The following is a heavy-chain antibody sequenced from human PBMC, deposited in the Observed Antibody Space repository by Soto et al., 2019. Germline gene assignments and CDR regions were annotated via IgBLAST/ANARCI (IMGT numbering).Heavy chain of an antibody. CDR2: ITSSGSPI. J-gene: IGHJ6*02. Sequence: GGSLRLSCAASGFTFRSYEMNWVRQAPGKGLEWVSYITSSGSPIYYADSVKGRFTISRDNAKNSLYLQMNSLRGEDTAVYYCASSXYYDSSGYPYYYYGMDVWGQGTTVTVSS. CDR3: ASSXYYDSSGYPYYYYGMDV. CDR1: GFTFRSYE. V-gene: IGHV3-48*03. D-gene: IGHD3-22*01.